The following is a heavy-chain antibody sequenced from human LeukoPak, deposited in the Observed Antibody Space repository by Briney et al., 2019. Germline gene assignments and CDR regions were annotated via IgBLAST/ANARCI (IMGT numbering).Heavy chain of an antibody. CDR2: IKQDGSEK. Sequence: GGSLRLSCAASGFTFSSYWMSWVRQAPGKGLEWVANIKQDGSEKYYVDSVKGRFTISRDNANNSLDLQMNSLRVEDTAVYYCARGTYSYQPDYMDVWGKGTTVSVSS. D-gene: IGHD2-2*01. J-gene: IGHJ6*03. CDR3: ARGTYSYQPDYMDV. V-gene: IGHV3-7*01. CDR1: GFTFSSYW.